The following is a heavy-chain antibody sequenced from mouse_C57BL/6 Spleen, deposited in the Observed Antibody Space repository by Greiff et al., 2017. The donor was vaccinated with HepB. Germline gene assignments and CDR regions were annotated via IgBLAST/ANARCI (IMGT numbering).Heavy chain of an antibody. CDR2: IYPGSGST. Sequence: LQESGAELVKPGASVKMSCKASGYTFTSYWITWVKQRPGQGLEWIGDIYPGSGSTNYNEKFKSKATLTVDTSSSTAYMQLSSLTSEDSAVYYCARSDYYGSGFDYWGQGTTLTVSS. CDR1: GYTFTSYW. V-gene: IGHV1-55*01. D-gene: IGHD1-1*01. CDR3: ARSDYYGSGFDY. J-gene: IGHJ2*01.